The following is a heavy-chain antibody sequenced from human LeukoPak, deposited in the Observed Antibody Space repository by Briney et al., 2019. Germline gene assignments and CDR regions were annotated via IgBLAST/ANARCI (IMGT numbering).Heavy chain of an antibody. D-gene: IGHD3-10*01. J-gene: IGHJ4*02. V-gene: IGHV3-74*01. CDR1: GFTFSSYW. CDR3: ARDLRMGYYGSGSCFDY. CDR2: INSGGSST. Sequence: GGSLRLSCAASGFTFSSYWMHWVRQAPGKGLVWVSRINSGGSSTSYADSVKGRFTISRDNAKNTLYLQMNSLRAEDTAVYYCARDLRMGYYGSGSCFDYWGQGTLVTVSS.